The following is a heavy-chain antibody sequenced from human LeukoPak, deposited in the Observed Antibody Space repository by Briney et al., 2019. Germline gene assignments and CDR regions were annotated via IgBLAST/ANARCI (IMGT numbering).Heavy chain of an antibody. Sequence: PSQTLSLTCTVSGGSISSGDYYWSWIRQPPGKGLEWIGYIYYSGSTYYNPSLKSRVTISVDTSKNQFSLRLSSVTAADTAVYYCARHPESHNIAAAGTGAFDIWGQGTMVTVSS. V-gene: IGHV4-30-4*08. CDR3: ARHPESHNIAAAGTGAFDI. J-gene: IGHJ3*02. CDR1: GGSISSGDYY. CDR2: IYYSGST. D-gene: IGHD6-13*01.